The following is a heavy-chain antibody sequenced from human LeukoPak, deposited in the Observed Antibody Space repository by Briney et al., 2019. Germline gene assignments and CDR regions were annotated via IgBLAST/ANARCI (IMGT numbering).Heavy chain of an antibody. D-gene: IGHD2-2*02. CDR3: ARDLSGYSSSTSCYNTFDY. J-gene: IGHJ4*02. CDR2: INAGNGNT. CDR1: GYTFTSYA. Sequence: GASVTVSCKASGYTFTSYAMHWVRQAPGQRLEWMGWINAGNGNTKYSQKFQGRVTITRDTSASTAYMELSSLRSEDTAVYYCARDLSGYSSSTSCYNTFDYWGQGTLVTVSS. V-gene: IGHV1-3*01.